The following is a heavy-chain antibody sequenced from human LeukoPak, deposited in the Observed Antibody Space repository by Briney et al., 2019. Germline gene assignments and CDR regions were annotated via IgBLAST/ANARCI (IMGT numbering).Heavy chain of an antibody. CDR3: ARVIAYCGGDCYSEGYFDY. CDR1: GGSFSGYY. V-gene: IGHV4-34*01. D-gene: IGHD2-21*02. Sequence: SETLSLTCAVYGGSFSGYYWSWIRQPPGKGLEWIGEINHSGSTNYNPSLKSRVTISVDKSKNQFSLKLSSVTAADTAVYYCARVIAYCGGDCYSEGYFDYWGQGTLVTVSS. CDR2: INHSGST. J-gene: IGHJ4*02.